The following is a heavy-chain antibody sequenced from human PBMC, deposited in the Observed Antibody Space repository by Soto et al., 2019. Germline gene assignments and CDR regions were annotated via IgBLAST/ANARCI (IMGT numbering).Heavy chain of an antibody. Sequence: ASVKVSCKASGYTFTSYYMHWVRQAPGQGLEWMGIINPSGGSTSYAQKFQGRVTTTRDTSTSTVYMELSSLRSEDTAVYYCATVNYGYYGMDVWGQGTTVTVSS. CDR3: ATVNYGYYGMDV. V-gene: IGHV1-46*01. CDR2: INPSGGST. CDR1: GYTFTSYY. D-gene: IGHD4-17*01. J-gene: IGHJ6*02.